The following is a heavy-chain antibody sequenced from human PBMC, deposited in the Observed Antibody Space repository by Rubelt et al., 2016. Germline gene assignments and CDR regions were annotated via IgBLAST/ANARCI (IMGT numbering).Heavy chain of an antibody. Sequence: QVQLQQWGAGLLKPSETLSLTCAVYGGSFSDYYWIWVRQSPGKGLEWIGDIHHSGSTNYNPSLKSRVTTSVDTSKNQLSLNLSSVTAADTAVYYCARCPYYDGSGRLNWFDPWGQGTLVTVSS. CDR1: GGSFSDYY. D-gene: IGHD3-10*01. CDR2: IHHSGST. V-gene: IGHV4-34*01. J-gene: IGHJ5*02. CDR3: ARCPYYDGSGRLNWFDP.